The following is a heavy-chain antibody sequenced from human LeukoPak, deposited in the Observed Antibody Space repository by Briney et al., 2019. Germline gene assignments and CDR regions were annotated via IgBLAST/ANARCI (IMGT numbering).Heavy chain of an antibody. CDR1: GFTFSSYA. CDR2: ISYDGSNK. Sequence: GGSLRLSCAASGFTFSSYAMHWVRQAPGKGLEWVAVISYDGSNKYYADSVKGRFTISRDNSKNTLYLQMNSLRAEDTAVYYCARGYSSSWLYYFDYWGQGTLVTVSS. CDR3: ARGYSSSWLYYFDY. D-gene: IGHD6-13*01. V-gene: IGHV3-30*04. J-gene: IGHJ4*02.